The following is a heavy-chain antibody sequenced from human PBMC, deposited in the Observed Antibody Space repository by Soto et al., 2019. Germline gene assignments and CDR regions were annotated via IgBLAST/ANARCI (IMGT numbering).Heavy chain of an antibody. CDR2: IYYSGST. D-gene: IGHD2-2*01. CDR3: ARRGDIVVVGGMDV. V-gene: IGHV4-39*01. CDR1: GGSISSSSYY. Sequence: PSETLSLTCTVSGGSISSSSYYWGWIRQPPGKGLEWIGSIYYSGSTYYNPSLKSRVTISVDTSKNQFSLKLSSVTAADTAVYYCARRGDIVVVGGMDVWGQGTTVTVSS. J-gene: IGHJ6*02.